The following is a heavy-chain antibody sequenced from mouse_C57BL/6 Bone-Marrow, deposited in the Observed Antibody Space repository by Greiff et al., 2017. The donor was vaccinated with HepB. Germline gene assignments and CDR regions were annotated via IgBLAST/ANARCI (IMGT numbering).Heavy chain of an antibody. D-gene: IGHD3-1*01. CDR1: GYTFTSYC. V-gene: IGHV1-55*01. J-gene: IGHJ3*01. CDR2: IFPGSGST. Sequence: QVQLKQSGAELVKPGASVKMSCKASGYTFTSYCITWVKQRPGQGLEWIGDIFPGSGSTNYNEKFKSKATLTVDTSSSTAYMQLSSLTSEDSAVYYCARRGLSWFDYWGQGTLVTVSA. CDR3: ARRGLSWFDY.